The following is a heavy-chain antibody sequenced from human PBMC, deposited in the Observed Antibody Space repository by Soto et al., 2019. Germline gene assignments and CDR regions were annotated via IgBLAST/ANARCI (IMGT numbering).Heavy chain of an antibody. CDR3: AKQRKVTTAVGQMSFDA. D-gene: IGHD2-21*02. V-gene: IGHV5-10-1*01. Sequence: ESLKISFQVSGYSFPSYWPTWVRQVPGKGLEFLGRIEPMDSYTNYSPSFQGHVTISVDKSINTAYLQWNSLKASDSATYYCAKQRKVTTAVGQMSFDAWGQGTLVTVSS. J-gene: IGHJ4*02. CDR2: IEPMDSYT. CDR1: GYSFPSYW.